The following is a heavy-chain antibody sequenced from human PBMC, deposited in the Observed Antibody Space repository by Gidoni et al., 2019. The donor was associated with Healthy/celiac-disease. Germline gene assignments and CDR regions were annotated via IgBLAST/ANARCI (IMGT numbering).Heavy chain of an antibody. D-gene: IGHD4-17*01. CDR3: ATPDYADAFDI. J-gene: IGHJ3*02. CDR1: GYTFTSYY. CDR2: INPSGGST. Sequence: QVQLVQSWAEVKKPGAAVKVSCKASGYTFTSYYMHWVRQAPGQGLEWMGIINPSGGSTSYAQKFQGRVTMTRDTSTSTVYMELSSLRSEDTAVYYCATPDYADAFDIWGQGTMVTVSS. V-gene: IGHV1-46*01.